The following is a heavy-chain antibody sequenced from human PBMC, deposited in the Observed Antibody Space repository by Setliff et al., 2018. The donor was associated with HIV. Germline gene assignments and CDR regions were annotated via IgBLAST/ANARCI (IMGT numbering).Heavy chain of an antibody. Sequence: SETLSLTCAVSGGSISSHYWSWIRQPPGKGLEWIGSIYYSGSTNYNPSLKSRVTISVDTSKNQFSLKLSSVTAADTAAYYCAIQKAMTPRGERYYFDYWGQGTLVTVSS. CDR2: IYYSGST. J-gene: IGHJ4*02. CDR3: AIQKAMTPRGERYYFDY. CDR1: GGSISSHY. V-gene: IGHV4-59*11. D-gene: IGHD3-16*01.